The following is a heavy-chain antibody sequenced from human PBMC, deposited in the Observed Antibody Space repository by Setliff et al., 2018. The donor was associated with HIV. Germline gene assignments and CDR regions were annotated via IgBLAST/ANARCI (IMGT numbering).Heavy chain of an antibody. CDR1: GYSISSGYY. CDR3: ARRGAYGYDYFDY. Sequence: LSLTCAVSGYSISSGYYWGWIRQPPGKGLEWIGSIFHSAATNYNPSLKSRVTISIDTAKNQFSLKLTSVTAADTAVYYCARRGAYGYDYFDYWGPGILVTVSS. CDR2: IFHSAAT. D-gene: IGHD5-12*01. V-gene: IGHV4-38-2*01. J-gene: IGHJ4*02.